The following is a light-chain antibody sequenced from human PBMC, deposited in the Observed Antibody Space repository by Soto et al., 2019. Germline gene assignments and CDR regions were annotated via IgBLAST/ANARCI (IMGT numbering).Light chain of an antibody. V-gene: IGLV2-14*01. CDR2: DVS. Sequence: QSALTQPASVSGSPGQSITSSYTGTSSDVGGYNYVSWYQQHPGKAPKLMIYDVSNRPSGVSNRFSGSKSGNTASLTISGLQAEDEADYYCNSYTSSSTYVFGTGTKLTVL. CDR1: SSDVGGYNY. CDR3: NSYTSSSTYV. J-gene: IGLJ1*01.